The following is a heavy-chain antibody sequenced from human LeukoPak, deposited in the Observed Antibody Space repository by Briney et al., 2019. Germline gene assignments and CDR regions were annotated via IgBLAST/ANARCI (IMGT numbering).Heavy chain of an antibody. D-gene: IGHD3-9*01. CDR2: ISAYNGNT. J-gene: IGHJ4*02. CDR3: ARRPFKYYDILTGSYRSEFDY. CDR1: GYTFTSYG. V-gene: IGHV1-18*01. Sequence: GASVKVSCKASGYTFTSYGISWVRQAPGQALEWMGWISAYNGNTNYAQKLQGRVTMTTDTSTSTAYMELSSLKSEDTAVYYCARRPFKYYDILTGSYRSEFDYWGQGTLVTVSS.